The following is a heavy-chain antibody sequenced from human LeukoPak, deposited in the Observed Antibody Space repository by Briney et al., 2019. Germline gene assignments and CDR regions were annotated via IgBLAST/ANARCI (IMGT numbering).Heavy chain of an antibody. CDR1: GGSISSSSYY. V-gene: IGHV4-39*07. Sequence: PSETLSLTCTVSGGSISSSSYYWGWIRQPPGKGLEWIGSIYYSGSTYYNPSLKSRVTISVDTSKNQFSLKLSSVTAADTAVYYCARGGRVRGVIIEVRKLVYFDYWGQGTLVTVSS. D-gene: IGHD3-10*01. CDR3: ARGGRVRGVIIEVRKLVYFDY. CDR2: IYYSGST. J-gene: IGHJ4*02.